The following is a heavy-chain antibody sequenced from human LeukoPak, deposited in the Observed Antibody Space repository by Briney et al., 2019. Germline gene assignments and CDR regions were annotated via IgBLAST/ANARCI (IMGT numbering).Heavy chain of an antibody. Sequence: GGSLRLSCAASGFTFSSYAMHWVRQAPGKGLEWVAVISYDGSNKYYADSVKGRFTISRDNSKNTLYLQMNSLRAEDTAVYYCSAFDYWGQGTLVTVSS. CDR1: GFTFSSYA. CDR3: SAFDY. V-gene: IGHV3-30-3*01. CDR2: ISYDGSNK. J-gene: IGHJ4*02.